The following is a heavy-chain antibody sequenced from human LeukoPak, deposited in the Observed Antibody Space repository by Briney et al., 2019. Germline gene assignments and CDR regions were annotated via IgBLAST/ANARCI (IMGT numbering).Heavy chain of an antibody. J-gene: IGHJ5*02. CDR1: GYTFTAYY. Sequence: ASVNVSCKASGYTFTAYYMNWVRQAPGQGLEWMGWINPDSGGTNYAQNFQGRVTMTRDTSISTAYMKLSSLRSDDTAVYFCARDGDRSSRFLHNWFDPWGQGTLVTVSS. D-gene: IGHD6-13*01. V-gene: IGHV1-2*02. CDR2: INPDSGGT. CDR3: ARDGDRSSRFLHNWFDP.